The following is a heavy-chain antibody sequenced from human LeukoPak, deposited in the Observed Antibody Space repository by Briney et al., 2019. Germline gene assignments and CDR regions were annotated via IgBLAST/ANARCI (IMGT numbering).Heavy chain of an antibody. Sequence: GASVKVSCKASGYIFTGYYMHWVRQAPGQGLEWMGWINANSGGTKYAQKFQGRVTMTRDTSISTAYMELSSLRSDDTAVYYCARAVLLWFGGGNYWGQGTLVTVSS. CDR2: INANSGGT. CDR3: ARAVLLWFGGGNY. D-gene: IGHD3-10*01. CDR1: GYIFTGYY. J-gene: IGHJ4*02. V-gene: IGHV1-2*02.